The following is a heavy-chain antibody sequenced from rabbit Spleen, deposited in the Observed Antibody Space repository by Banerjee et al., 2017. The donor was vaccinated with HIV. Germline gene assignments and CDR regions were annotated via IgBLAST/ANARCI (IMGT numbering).Heavy chain of an antibody. Sequence: QSLEESGGDLVKPGASLTLTCTASGFSFSAGYYMCWVRQAPGKGLEWIGIIYAARGTTDYASWVNGRFTISSDNAQSTVDLKMTSLTAADTATYFCARAIVPWLGLTRLDLWGQGTLVPVS. J-gene: IGHJ3*01. CDR2: IYAARGTT. D-gene: IGHD4-1*01. CDR3: ARAIVPWLGLTRLDL. V-gene: IGHV1S40*01. CDR1: GFSFSAGYY.